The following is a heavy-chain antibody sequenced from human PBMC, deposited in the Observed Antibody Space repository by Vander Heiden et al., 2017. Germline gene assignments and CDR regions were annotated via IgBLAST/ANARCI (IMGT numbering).Heavy chain of an antibody. D-gene: IGHD3-3*01. J-gene: IGHJ4*02. V-gene: IGHV3-30-3*01. CDR2: ISYDGSNK. CDR3: ARDRSNKITIFRGYFDY. Sequence: GFTSSSYAMHWVRQAPGKGLEWVAVISYDGSNKYYADSVKGRFTISRDNSKNTLYLQMNSLRAEDTAVYYCARDRSNKITIFRGYFDYWGQGTLVTVSS. CDR1: GFTSSSYA.